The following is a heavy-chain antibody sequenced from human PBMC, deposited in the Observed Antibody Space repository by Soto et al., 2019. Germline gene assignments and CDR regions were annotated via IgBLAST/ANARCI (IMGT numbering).Heavy chain of an antibody. CDR2: ITDSGSGT. CDR1: AFPFSTYA. V-gene: IGHV3-23*01. J-gene: IGHJ4*02. D-gene: IGHD5-12*01. Sequence: EVQLLESGGGLVQPGGSLTLSCAASAFPFSTYAMAWVRQAPGKGLEWVSGITDSGSGTYYADSVKGRFTISRDNSRNTFYLQLSSLRVEDTAVYYCAKCPRMATTGNYFHYWGQGTLVTVSS. CDR3: AKCPRMATTGNYFHY.